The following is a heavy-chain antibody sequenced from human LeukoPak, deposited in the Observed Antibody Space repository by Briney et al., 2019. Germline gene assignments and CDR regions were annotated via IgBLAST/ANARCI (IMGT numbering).Heavy chain of an antibody. CDR3: ARQGLGLQTTVTTSAFDI. CDR1: GYSFTSYW. J-gene: IGHJ3*02. V-gene: IGHV5-51*01. D-gene: IGHD4-17*01. CDR2: IYPGDSDT. Sequence: GESLKISCKGSGYSFTSYWIGWVRQMPGKGLEWMGIIYPGDSDTRYSPSFQGQVTISADKSISTAYLQWSSLKASDTAMYYCARQGLGLQTTVTTSAFDIWGQGTMVTVSS.